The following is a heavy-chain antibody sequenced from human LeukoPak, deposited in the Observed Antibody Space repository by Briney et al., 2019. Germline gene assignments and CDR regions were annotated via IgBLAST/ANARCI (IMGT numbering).Heavy chain of an antibody. V-gene: IGHV3-64D*06. Sequence: GGSLRLSCSASGFTFSTYALQWVRQAPGKGLEYVSAISSNGGLTYYADSVKGRFTISRDNSKNTLYLQMSSLRAEDTAVYYCVKPRDGYNWGAFDIWGQGTMVTVSS. CDR2: ISSNGGLT. J-gene: IGHJ3*02. CDR3: VKPRDGYNWGAFDI. CDR1: GFTFSTYA. D-gene: IGHD5-24*01.